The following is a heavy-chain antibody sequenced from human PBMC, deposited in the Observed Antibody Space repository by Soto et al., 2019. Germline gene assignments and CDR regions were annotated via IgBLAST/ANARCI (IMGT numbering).Heavy chain of an antibody. D-gene: IGHD2-21*02. CDR3: ASLVVVTAMD. CDR2: INHSGST. J-gene: IGHJ4*02. CDR1: GGSFSGYY. Sequence: QVQLQQWGAGLLKPSETLSLTCAVYGGSFSGYYWSWIRQPPGKGLEWIGEINHSGSTNYNPSLKSRVTISVDTSKNQFSLKLSSVTAADMAVYYCASLVVVTAMDWGQGTLVTVSS. V-gene: IGHV4-34*01.